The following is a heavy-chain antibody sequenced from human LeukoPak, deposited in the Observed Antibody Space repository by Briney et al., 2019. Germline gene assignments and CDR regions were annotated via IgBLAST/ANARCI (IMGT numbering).Heavy chain of an antibody. CDR3: AREGYGDYAWFDP. J-gene: IGHJ5*02. V-gene: IGHV1-18*01. D-gene: IGHD4-17*01. CDR2: ISAYNGNT. Sequence: GASVKVSCTASVYTFTNYDISWVRQAPGQGLEWMGWISAYNGNTNYAQKLQGRVTMTTDTSTGTDYMELRSLRSDDTAVYYCAREGYGDYAWFDPWGQGTLVTVSS. CDR1: VYTFTNYD.